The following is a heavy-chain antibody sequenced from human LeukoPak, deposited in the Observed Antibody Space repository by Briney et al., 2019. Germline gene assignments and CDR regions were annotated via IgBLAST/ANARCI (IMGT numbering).Heavy chain of an antibody. D-gene: IGHD3-22*01. V-gene: IGHV1-18*01. CDR1: GYTFTSYG. J-gene: IGHJ4*02. CDR2: ISAYNGNT. CDR3: ARVRLRWYDSSGPQSTGAFDY. Sequence: ASVKVSCKASGYTFTSYGISWVRQAPGQGLEWMGWISAYNGNTNYAQKLQGRVTMTTDTSTSTAYMELRSLRSDDTAVYYCARVRLRWYDSSGPQSTGAFDYWGQGTLVTVSS.